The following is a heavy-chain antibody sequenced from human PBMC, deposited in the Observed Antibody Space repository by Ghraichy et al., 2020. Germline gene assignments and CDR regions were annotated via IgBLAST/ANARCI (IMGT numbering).Heavy chain of an antibody. Sequence: ETLSLTCTVSGYSISSGYYWGWIRQPPGKGLEWIGSIYHSGRTSYNPSLKSRVTISVDTSKNQFSLKLSSVTAADTAVYYCARDRRTVTTPIDYWGQGTLVTVSS. V-gene: IGHV4-38-2*02. CDR1: GYSISSGYY. CDR3: ARDRRTVTTPIDY. J-gene: IGHJ4*02. D-gene: IGHD4-17*01. CDR2: IYHSGRT.